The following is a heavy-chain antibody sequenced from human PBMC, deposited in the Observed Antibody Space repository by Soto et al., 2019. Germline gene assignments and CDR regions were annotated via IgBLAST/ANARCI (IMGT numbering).Heavy chain of an antibody. Sequence: QLQLRESGSGLVKPSQTLSLTCAVSGGSISSGGYSWSWIRQPPGKGLEWIGYIYHSGSTYYNPSLKSRVTISVDRSKNQFSLKLSSVTAADTAVYYCARAPYYYDSSGYYRYYYYGMDVWGQGTTVTVSS. CDR1: GGSISSGGYS. CDR2: IYHSGST. J-gene: IGHJ6*02. V-gene: IGHV4-30-2*01. D-gene: IGHD3-22*01. CDR3: ARAPYYYDSSGYYRYYYYGMDV.